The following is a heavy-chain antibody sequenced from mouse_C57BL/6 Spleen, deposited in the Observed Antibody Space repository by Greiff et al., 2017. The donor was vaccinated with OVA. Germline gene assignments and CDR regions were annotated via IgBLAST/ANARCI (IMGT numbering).Heavy chain of an antibody. CDR1: GFNIKNTY. Sequence: EVQLQQPGAELVRPGTSVKLSCTASGFNIKNTYMHWVKQRPEQGLEWIGRIDPANGNTKYAPKFQGKATITADTSSNTAYLQLSSLTSEDTAIYYCARDGNYPYYAMDYWGQGTSVTVSS. CDR2: IDPANGNT. J-gene: IGHJ4*01. V-gene: IGHV14-3*01. CDR3: ARDGNYPYYAMDY. D-gene: IGHD2-1*01.